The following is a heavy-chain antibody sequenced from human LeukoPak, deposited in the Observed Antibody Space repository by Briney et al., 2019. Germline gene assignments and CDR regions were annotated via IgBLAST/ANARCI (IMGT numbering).Heavy chain of an antibody. CDR3: VFQVQGVVE. CDR2: ISGDGTST. J-gene: IGHJ4*02. CDR1: GFTFSSNV. V-gene: IGHV3-64*05. Sequence: GGSLRLSCSASGFTFSSNVMHWVRQAPGKGLEYVSGISGDGTSTYYADSVKGRFTISRDNSKNTPYVQMTSLRAEDTAVYYCVFQVQGVVEWGQGTLVTVSS. D-gene: IGHD2-15*01.